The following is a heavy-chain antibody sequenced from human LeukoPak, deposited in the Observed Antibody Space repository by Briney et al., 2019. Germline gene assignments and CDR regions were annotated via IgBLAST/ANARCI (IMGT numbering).Heavy chain of an antibody. V-gene: IGHV1-2*02. CDR3: ARGYCSGGSCYSLDY. CDR1: GYTFTGYY. CDR2: INPNSGGT. D-gene: IGHD2-15*01. Sequence: ASVKVSCKASGYTFTGYYMHWVRQAPGQGLEGMGWINPNSGGTNYAQKFQGRVTMTRDTSISTAYMELSRLRSDDTAVYYCARGYCSGGSCYSLDYWGQGTLVTVSS. J-gene: IGHJ4*02.